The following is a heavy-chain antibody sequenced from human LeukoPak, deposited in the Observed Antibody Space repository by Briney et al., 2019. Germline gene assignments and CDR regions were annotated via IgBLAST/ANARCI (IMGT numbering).Heavy chain of an antibody. CDR1: GFTFSSYGMHYG. D-gene: IGHD6-19*01. CDR3: AKDSGWYGADAFDI. CDR2: IRYDGSNE. V-gene: IGHV3-30*02. Sequence: GGSLRLSCAASGFTFSSYGMHYGMHWVRQAPGKGLEWVAFIRYDGSNEYYADSVKGRFTISRDNSKNTLYQQMNSLRAEDTAVYYCAKDSGWYGADAFDIWGQGTMVTVSS. J-gene: IGHJ3*02.